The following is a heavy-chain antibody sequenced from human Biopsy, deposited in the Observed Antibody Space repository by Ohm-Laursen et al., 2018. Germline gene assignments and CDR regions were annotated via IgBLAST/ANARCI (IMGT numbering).Heavy chain of an antibody. J-gene: IGHJ4*02. CDR2: ISYTGYT. CDR1: GGSIINNY. D-gene: IGHD4-23*01. V-gene: IGHV4-59*01. Sequence: GTLSLTCTVSGGSIINNYWSWIRQPPGKGLEWIGYISYTGYTSYNASLKSRVTISVDTSRNHFSLRLSSLTAADTAVHYCARGSNDFGGLYFPRWGQGTLLTVSS. CDR3: ARGSNDFGGLYFPR.